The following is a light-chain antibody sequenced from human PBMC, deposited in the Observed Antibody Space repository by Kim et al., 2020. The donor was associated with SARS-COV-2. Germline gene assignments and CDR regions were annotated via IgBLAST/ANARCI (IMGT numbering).Light chain of an antibody. CDR3: QQYESSPPRFI. J-gene: IGKJ2*01. CDR1: QTVSHLH. V-gene: IGKV3-20*01. Sequence: PGERATLSCRASQTVSHLHLAWYQQKVGQPPRLLIYGASSRATAIPDRFSGSGSGTDFTLTISRLEPEDFAVYHCQQYESSPPRFIFGQGTKLEI. CDR2: GAS.